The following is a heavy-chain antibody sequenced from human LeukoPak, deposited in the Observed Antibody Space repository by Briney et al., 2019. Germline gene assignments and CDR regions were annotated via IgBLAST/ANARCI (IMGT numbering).Heavy chain of an antibody. CDR2: IYSGDST. Sequence: GGSLRLSCAASGFTVSSKYMSWVRQAPGKGLEWVSVIYSGDSTYCADSVKGRFTVSRDNSKNTLYLQMNSLRAEDTAVYYCARRGDGGRSFDYWGQGSLVTVSS. CDR1: GFTVSSKY. D-gene: IGHD4-23*01. V-gene: IGHV3-53*01. CDR3: ARRGDGGRSFDY. J-gene: IGHJ4*02.